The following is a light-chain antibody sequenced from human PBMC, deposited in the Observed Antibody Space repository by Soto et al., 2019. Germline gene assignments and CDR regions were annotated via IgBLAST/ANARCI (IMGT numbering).Light chain of an antibody. J-gene: IGLJ2*01. CDR1: SSDVGGYTY. CDR3: SSYTSSHTWV. V-gene: IGLV2-14*01. Sequence: QSALTQPASVSGSPGQSITISCTGTSSDVGGYTYVSWYQQHPGRAPKLMIYEVSNRPSGVSNRFSGSKSGNTASLTISGLQADDEADYYCSSYTSSHTWVFGGGTKLTVL. CDR2: EVS.